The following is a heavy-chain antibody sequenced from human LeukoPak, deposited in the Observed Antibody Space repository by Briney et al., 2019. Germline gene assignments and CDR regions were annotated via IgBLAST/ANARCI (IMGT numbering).Heavy chain of an antibody. D-gene: IGHD5-12*01. CDR2: ISPHSGAT. CDR1: GYAFTSYF. V-gene: IGHV1-2*02. J-gene: IGHJ4*02. CDR3: ARAGSYGGYDFLDY. Sequence: ASVKVSCKASGYAFTSYFMHWVRQAPGQGLEWMGWISPHSGATNFAQNFQGRVTMTRDTSITTAYMELSSLRSDDTAVYYCARAGSYGGYDFLDYWGKGTLVTASS.